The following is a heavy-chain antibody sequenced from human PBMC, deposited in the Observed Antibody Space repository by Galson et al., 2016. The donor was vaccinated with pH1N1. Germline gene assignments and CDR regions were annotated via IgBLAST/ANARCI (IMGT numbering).Heavy chain of an antibody. V-gene: IGHV1-58*02. CDR3: AADTLFLAYPKPRYYYYAMDV. Sequence: SVKVSCKASGFTFSDSTMQWVRQARGQRLEWIGWIVVGSGDTNYAQKFQESVTITRDMSTSTAYMELTHLRSEDTAVYYCAADTLFLAYPKPRYYYYAMDVWGQGTTVTVSS. CDR1: GFTFSDST. CDR2: IVVGSGDT. D-gene: IGHD3-3*01. J-gene: IGHJ6*02.